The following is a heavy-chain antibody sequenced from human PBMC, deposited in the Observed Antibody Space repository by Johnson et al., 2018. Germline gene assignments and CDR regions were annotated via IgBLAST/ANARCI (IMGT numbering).Heavy chain of an antibody. CDR3: AGQRLIPTCYYFYGVDV. D-gene: IGHD3-16*01. CDR1: GGSFSGYY. Sequence: QVQLQQWGAGLLKPSETLSLTCAVHGGSFSGYYWTWIRQPPGKGLEWIGEINPSGSTNYNPSLKSRVTISLDTSKIQFSLKLSSVAAAGTAEYYCAGQRLIPTCYYFYGVDVWGHGTTVTVSS. J-gene: IGHJ6*02. CDR2: INPSGST. V-gene: IGHV4-34*01.